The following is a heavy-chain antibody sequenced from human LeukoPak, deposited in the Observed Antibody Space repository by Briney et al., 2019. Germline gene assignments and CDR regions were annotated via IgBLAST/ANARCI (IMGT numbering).Heavy chain of an antibody. J-gene: IGHJ4*02. CDR2: INNDGSST. CDR1: GFTFSSYW. Sequence: GGSLRLSCAASGFTFSSYWMHWVRQAPGRGLVWVSRINNDGSSTSYADSVKGRFTISRDNAKNTLHLQMNSLRAEDTAVYYCARVRSAAAVDYWGQRTLVTVSS. V-gene: IGHV3-74*01. CDR3: ARVRSAAAVDY.